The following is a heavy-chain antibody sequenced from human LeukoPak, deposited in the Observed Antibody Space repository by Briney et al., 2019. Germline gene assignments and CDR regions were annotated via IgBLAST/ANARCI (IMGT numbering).Heavy chain of an antibody. D-gene: IGHD6-13*01. CDR2: TYYRSKWYN. CDR1: GDSVSSNSAT. V-gene: IGHV6-1*01. Sequence: SQTLSLTCAISGDSVSSNSATWTWIRQSPSRGLEWLGRTYYRSKWYNDYALSAKSRITINPDTSKNQFSLHLNSVTPEDTAVYYCARGSHSSSWYFDYWGQGTLVTVSS. J-gene: IGHJ4*02. CDR3: ARGSHSSSWYFDY.